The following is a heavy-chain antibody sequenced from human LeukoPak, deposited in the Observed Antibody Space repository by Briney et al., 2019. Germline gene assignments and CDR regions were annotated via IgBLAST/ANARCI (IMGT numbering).Heavy chain of an antibody. D-gene: IGHD1-1*01. CDR1: GFTFSSYG. Sequence: PGGSLRLSCAASGFTFSSYGMHWVRQAPGKGLEWVAVISYDGSNKYYADSVKGRFTIPRDNSKNTLYLQMNSLRAEDTAVYYCAKGYGPNWFDPWGQGTLVTVSS. CDR2: ISYDGSNK. J-gene: IGHJ5*02. V-gene: IGHV3-30*18. CDR3: AKGYGPNWFDP.